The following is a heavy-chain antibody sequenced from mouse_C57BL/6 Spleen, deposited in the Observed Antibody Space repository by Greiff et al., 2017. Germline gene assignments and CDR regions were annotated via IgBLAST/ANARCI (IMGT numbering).Heavy chain of an antibody. V-gene: IGHV5-4*01. Sequence: EVQLVESGGGLVKPGGSLKLSCAASGFTFSSYAMSWVRQTPEKRLEWVATISAGGSYTYYPDNVKGRVTMSRDNAKNNLYLQMSHLKSEDTAMYYCAREGSNCDSLDYWGQGTTLTVSS. CDR1: GFTFSSYA. CDR3: AREGSNCDSLDY. CDR2: ISAGGSYT. J-gene: IGHJ2*01. D-gene: IGHD4-1*01.